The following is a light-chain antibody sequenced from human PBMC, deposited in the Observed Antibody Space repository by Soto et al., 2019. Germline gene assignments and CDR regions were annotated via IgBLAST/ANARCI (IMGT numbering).Light chain of an antibody. J-gene: IGLJ2*01. CDR2: DVS. CDR1: TSDVGDYNF. Sequence: QSALTQPAYVSGSPGQLITISCTGTTSDVGDYNFVSWYQQHPGKAPKLMIYDVSRRPSGVSHRFSGSKSGNTASLTISGIQAEDEADYYCSSYASSNTLLFGGGTKLTVL. V-gene: IGLV2-14*01. CDR3: SSYASSNTLL.